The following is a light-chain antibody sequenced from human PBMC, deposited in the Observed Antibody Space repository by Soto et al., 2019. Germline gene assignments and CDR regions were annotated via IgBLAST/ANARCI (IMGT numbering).Light chain of an antibody. CDR2: STS. CDR1: TGAVTSTFY. Sequence: QTVVTQEPSLSVSPGRTVTLTCASSTGAVTSTFYPNWFQQKPGQPPRSLIYSTSNRHPWTPARFSGSLLGVRAALTLSGVQPEDEADYYCLLYYGGVRVFGGGTKVTVL. V-gene: IGLV7-43*01. CDR3: LLYYGGVRV. J-gene: IGLJ2*01.